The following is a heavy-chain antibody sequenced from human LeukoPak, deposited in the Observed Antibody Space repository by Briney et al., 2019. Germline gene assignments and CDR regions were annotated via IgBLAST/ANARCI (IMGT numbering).Heavy chain of an antibody. CDR2: ISAYSGNT. CDR3: ARDSVVPAANADY. CDR1: GYTFTSYG. Sequence: ASVKVSCKASGYTFTSYGISWVRQAPGQGLEWMGWISAYSGNTNYAQKLQGRVTMTTDTSTSTAYEELRSLRTDDTAVYYCARDSVVPAANADYWGQGTLVTVSS. V-gene: IGHV1-18*04. D-gene: IGHD2-2*01. J-gene: IGHJ4*02.